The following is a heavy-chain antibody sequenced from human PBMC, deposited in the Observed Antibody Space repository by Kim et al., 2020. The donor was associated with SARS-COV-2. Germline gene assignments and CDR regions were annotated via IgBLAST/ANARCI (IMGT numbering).Heavy chain of an antibody. CDR3: ARSRWGSPFFDY. Sequence: SETLSLTCTVSGGSISSGGYYWNWIRQHPGKGLEWIGYIYYSGSTYYNPSLKSRITMSVDTSKNQFSLKLNSVTAADTAVYYCARSRWGSPFFDYWDQGT. CDR2: IYYSGST. V-gene: IGHV4-31*03. D-gene: IGHD7-27*01. J-gene: IGHJ4*02. CDR1: GGSISSGGYY.